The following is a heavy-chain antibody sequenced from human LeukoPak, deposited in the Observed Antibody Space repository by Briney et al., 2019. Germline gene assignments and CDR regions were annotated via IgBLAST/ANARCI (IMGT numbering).Heavy chain of an antibody. J-gene: IGHJ4*02. D-gene: IGHD6-13*01. CDR2: ISSSGGST. CDR3: AKATPATAAFES. Sequence: PGGSLRLSCAASGFTFSMYAMSWVRQAPGKGLEWVSTISSSGGSTYYADSVKGRFIISRDNSKNTLYLQMNSLRAEDTAVYYCAKATPATAAFESWGQGTLLTVSS. V-gene: IGHV3-23*01. CDR1: GFTFSMYA.